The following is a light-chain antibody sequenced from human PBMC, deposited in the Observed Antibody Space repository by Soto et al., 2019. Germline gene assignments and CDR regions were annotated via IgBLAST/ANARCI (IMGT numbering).Light chain of an antibody. V-gene: IGKV3-20*01. CDR2: GAS. Sequence: EIVMTQSPATLSVSPGERATLCYRASQSVSNNLAWYQQQPGQAPRLLIYGASSRATGIPDRFSGSGSGTDFTLTISRLEPEDFAVYYCQQYGSSRLTFGGGTKVDIK. CDR1: QSVSNN. J-gene: IGKJ4*01. CDR3: QQYGSSRLT.